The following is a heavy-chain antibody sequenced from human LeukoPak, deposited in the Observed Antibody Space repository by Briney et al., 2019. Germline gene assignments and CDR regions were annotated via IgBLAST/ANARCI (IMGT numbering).Heavy chain of an antibody. J-gene: IGHJ4*02. CDR2: IKQDGSEK. Sequence: GGSLRLSCAASGFTFGSYWMSWVRQAPGKGLEWVANIKQDGSEKYYVDSVKGRFTISRDNAKKSLYLQMNSLRAEDTAVYYCARDGGPFDSWGQGTLVTVSS. D-gene: IGHD3-16*01. CDR3: ARDGGPFDS. CDR1: GFTFGSYW. V-gene: IGHV3-7*03.